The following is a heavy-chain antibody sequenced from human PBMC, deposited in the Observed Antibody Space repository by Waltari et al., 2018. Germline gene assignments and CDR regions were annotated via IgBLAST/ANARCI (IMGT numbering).Heavy chain of an antibody. D-gene: IGHD1-26*01. V-gene: IGHV3-72*01. J-gene: IGHJ4*02. Sequence: EVQLVDSGGGWVQPGGSLRLSSAISGFTFSDHYIDWVRQAHGKGLEWVGRSRNKAQGYITEYAASVKGRFIISRDDSKNSLYLQMDSLKTEDTAMYYCSSRHSGSSDYWGQGTLVTVSS. CDR1: GFTFSDHY. CDR2: SRNKAQGYIT. CDR3: SSRHSGSSDY.